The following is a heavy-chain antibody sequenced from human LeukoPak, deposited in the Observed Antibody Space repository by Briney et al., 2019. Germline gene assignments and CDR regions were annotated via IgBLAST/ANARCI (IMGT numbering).Heavy chain of an antibody. Sequence: GASVKVSCKASGYTFTSYGISWVRQAPGQGLEWMGWISAHNGNTNYAQKLQGRVTMTTDTSTSTAYMELRSLRSDDTAVYYCARAPGYSSGWYGRGDYWGQGTLVTVSS. CDR2: ISAHNGNT. J-gene: IGHJ4*02. CDR3: ARAPGYSSGWYGRGDY. CDR1: GYTFTSYG. V-gene: IGHV1-18*04. D-gene: IGHD6-19*01.